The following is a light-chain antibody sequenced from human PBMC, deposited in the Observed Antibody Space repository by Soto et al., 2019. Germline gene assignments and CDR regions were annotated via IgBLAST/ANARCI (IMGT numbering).Light chain of an antibody. CDR2: GIS. CDR3: HQRQSWSRT. J-gene: IGKJ1*01. V-gene: IGKV3-11*01. CDR1: QSVNRNY. Sequence: EIVMTQSPATLSVSPGERATLSCRASQSVNRNYLAWYQQKPGQAPRLXIYGISKRATDIPDRFSGSGSGTEFTLTISSLEPEDFAIYYCHQRQSWSRTFGQGTKVDIK.